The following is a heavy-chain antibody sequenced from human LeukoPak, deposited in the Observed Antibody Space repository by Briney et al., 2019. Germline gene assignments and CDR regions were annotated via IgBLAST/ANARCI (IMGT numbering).Heavy chain of an antibody. Sequence: PGGSLRLSCAASGFTFSSYAMSWVRQAPGKWLEWVSAISGSGGSTYYADSVKGRFTISRDNSKNTLYLQMNSLRAEDTAVYYCAKKGSSGWYSPPDYWGQGTLVTVSS. CDR2: ISGSGGST. D-gene: IGHD6-19*01. J-gene: IGHJ4*02. V-gene: IGHV3-23*01. CDR1: GFTFSSYA. CDR3: AKKGSSGWYSPPDY.